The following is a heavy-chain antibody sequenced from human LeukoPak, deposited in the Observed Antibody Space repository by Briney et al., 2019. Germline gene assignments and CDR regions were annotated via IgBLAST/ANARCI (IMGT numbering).Heavy chain of an antibody. J-gene: IGHJ3*02. CDR2: INPNSGGT. CDR1: GYTFTGYY. Sequence: GASVKVSCKASGYTFTGYYMHWVRQAPGQGLEWMGWINPNSGGTNYAQKFQGRVTMTRDTSISTAYMELSRLRSDDTAVYYCARGGRGSGSSPTLSGIWGQGTMVTVSS. V-gene: IGHV1-2*02. CDR3: ARGGRGSGSSPTLSGI. D-gene: IGHD3-10*01.